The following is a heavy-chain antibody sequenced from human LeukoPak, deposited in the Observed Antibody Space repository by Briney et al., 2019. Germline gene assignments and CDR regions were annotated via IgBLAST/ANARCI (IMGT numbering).Heavy chain of an antibody. CDR1: GYTFTSYA. D-gene: IGHD3-10*01. CDR3: ASPTYGSGSYYNLALDY. Sequence: ASVKVSCKASGYTFTSYAMHWVRQAPGQRLEWMGWINAGNGNTKYSQKFQGRVTITRDTSASTAYMELSSLRSEDTAAYYCASPTYGSGSYYNLALDYWGQGTLVTVSS. J-gene: IGHJ4*02. CDR2: INAGNGNT. V-gene: IGHV1-3*01.